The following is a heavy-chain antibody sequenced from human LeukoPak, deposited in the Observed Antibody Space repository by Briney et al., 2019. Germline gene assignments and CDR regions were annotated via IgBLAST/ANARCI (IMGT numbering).Heavy chain of an antibody. CDR1: GFTSSNYA. CDR2: ISGSGDTT. J-gene: IGHJ4*02. V-gene: IGHV3-23*01. D-gene: IGHD2-2*02. Sequence: GGSLRLSCAASGFTSSNYAINWVRQAPGKGLEWVSAISGSGDTTYYADSVKGRFSISRDNSKNTLYLQMSSLRADDTAVYYCAKSPRVDQLLYLDYWGQGTLVTVSS. CDR3: AKSPRVDQLLYLDY.